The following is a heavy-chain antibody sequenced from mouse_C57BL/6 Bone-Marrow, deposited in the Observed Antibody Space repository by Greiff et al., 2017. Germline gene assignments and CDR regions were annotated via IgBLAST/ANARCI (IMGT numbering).Heavy chain of an antibody. CDR1: GYTFTSYW. CDR3: ARGIYSNYRAY. D-gene: IGHD2-5*01. Sequence: QVQLKESGAELVRPGSSVKLSCKASGYTFTSYWMDWVKQRPGQGLEWIGNIYPSDSETHYNQKFKDKATLTVDKSSSTAYMQLSSLTSEDSAVYYCARGIYSNYRAYWGQGTLVTVSA. V-gene: IGHV1-61*01. J-gene: IGHJ3*01. CDR2: IYPSDSET.